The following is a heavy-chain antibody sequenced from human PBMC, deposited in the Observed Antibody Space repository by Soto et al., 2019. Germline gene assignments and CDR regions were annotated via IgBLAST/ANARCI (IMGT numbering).Heavy chain of an antibody. Sequence: QVHLVQSGAEVKEPGASVRVSCKASGYTFSHYGIGWARQAPGQGLEWMGWITAYNGNTHDAVNFQGRVTMTTDTSTTTADMKLSGLRSDDTVVYYCARGGQECSATSCSYIYDGMDVWGQGTTVTVSS. CDR1: GYTFSHYG. CDR2: ITAYNGNT. D-gene: IGHD2-2*01. J-gene: IGHJ6*02. CDR3: ARGGQECSATSCSYIYDGMDV. V-gene: IGHV1-18*01.